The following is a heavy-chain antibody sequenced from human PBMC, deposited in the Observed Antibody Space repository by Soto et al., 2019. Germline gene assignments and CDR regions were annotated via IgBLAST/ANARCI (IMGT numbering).Heavy chain of an antibody. J-gene: IGHJ6*02. CDR3: AKDLRYYGSGASMDV. D-gene: IGHD3-10*01. CDR2: IKQDGSEK. CDR1: GFTFSNYW. V-gene: IGHV3-7*03. Sequence: EVQLVESGGGLVQPGGSLRLACAASGFTFSNYWMSWVRQAPGKGLEWVANIKQDGSEKYYVDSVKGRFTVSRDNAKNSLYLQMNSLRAEDTAVYYCAKDLRYYGSGASMDVWGQGTTVTVSS.